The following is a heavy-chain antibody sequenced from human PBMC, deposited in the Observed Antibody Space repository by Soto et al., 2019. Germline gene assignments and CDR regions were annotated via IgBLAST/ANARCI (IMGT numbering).Heavy chain of an antibody. V-gene: IGHV1-2*04. J-gene: IGHJ6*02. D-gene: IGHD2-21*02. CDR2: INPNSGGT. CDR3: ARGLAYCGGDCYSSHYYYGMDV. CDR1: GYTFTGYY. Sequence: ASVKVSCKASGYTFTGYYMHWVRQAPGQGLEWMGWINPNSGGTNYAQKFQGWVTMTRDTSISTAYMELSRLRSDDTAVYYCARGLAYCGGDCYSSHYYYGMDVWGQGTTVTVSS.